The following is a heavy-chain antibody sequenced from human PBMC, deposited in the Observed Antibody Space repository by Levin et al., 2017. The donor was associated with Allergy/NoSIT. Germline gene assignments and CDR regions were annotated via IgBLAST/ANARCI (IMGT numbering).Heavy chain of an antibody. CDR3: AKEAAAGKPYDYYYGMDV. CDR1: GFTFSSYG. Sequence: SCAASGFTFSSYGMHWVRQAPGKGLEWVAVISYDGSNKYYADSVKGRFTISRDNSKNTLYLQMNSLRAEDTAVYYCAKEAAAGKPYDYYYGMDVWGQGTTVTVSS. J-gene: IGHJ6*02. D-gene: IGHD6-13*01. V-gene: IGHV3-30*18. CDR2: ISYDGSNK.